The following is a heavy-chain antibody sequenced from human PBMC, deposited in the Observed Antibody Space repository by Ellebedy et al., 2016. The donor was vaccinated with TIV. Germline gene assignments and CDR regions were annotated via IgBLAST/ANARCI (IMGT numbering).Heavy chain of an antibody. V-gene: IGHV3-7*04. CDR1: GFTFSNFW. J-gene: IGHJ4*02. CDR3: AREVFGNSAPPYLDN. D-gene: IGHD1-1*01. Sequence: PGGSLRLSCAASGFTFSNFWMTWVRQAPGKGLEWVANIKHDSSETYYADSVKGRFTVSRDNAVNSLFLQVNSLRAEDTAVYYCAREVFGNSAPPYLDNWGQGTLVIVSS. CDR2: IKHDSSET.